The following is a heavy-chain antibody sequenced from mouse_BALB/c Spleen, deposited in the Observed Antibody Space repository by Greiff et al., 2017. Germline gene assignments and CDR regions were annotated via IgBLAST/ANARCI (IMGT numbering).Heavy chain of an antibody. V-gene: IGHV5-12-1*01. J-gene: IGHJ4*01. D-gene: IGHD1-2*01. Sequence: EVQVVESGGGLVKPGGSLKLSCAASGFAFSSYDMSWVRQTPEKRLEWVAYISSGGGSTYYPDTVKGRFTISRDNAKNTLYLQMSSLKSEDTAMYYCARDLRLPYAMDYWGQGTSVTVSS. CDR1: GFAFSSYD. CDR2: ISSGGGST. CDR3: ARDLRLPYAMDY.